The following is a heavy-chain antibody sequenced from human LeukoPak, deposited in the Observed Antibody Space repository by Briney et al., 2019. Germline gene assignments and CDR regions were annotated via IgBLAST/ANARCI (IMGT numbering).Heavy chain of an antibody. CDR3: ARGDIVVVPTAICFRFDP. J-gene: IGHJ5*02. CDR1: GGSFSGYY. D-gene: IGHD2-2*02. V-gene: IGHV4-34*01. CDR2: INHSGST. Sequence: PSETLSLTCAVYGGSFSGYYWSWIRQPPGKGLEWIGEINHSGSTNYNPSLKSRVTISVDTSKNQFSLKLSSVTAADTAVYYCARGDIVVVPTAICFRFDPWGQGTLVTVSS.